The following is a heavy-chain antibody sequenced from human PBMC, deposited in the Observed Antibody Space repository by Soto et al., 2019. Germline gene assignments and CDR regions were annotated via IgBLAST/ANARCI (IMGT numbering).Heavy chain of an antibody. CDR3: ARVAGALLPFDY. D-gene: IGHD7-27*01. J-gene: IGHJ4*02. CDR2: LASSGDKT. V-gene: IGHV3-23*01. Sequence: GSLRLSGAASVFTCTKYAMTWVRQAPGKGLEWVSALASSGDKTYYADSVKGRFTISRDIAKSMVYLQLNSLRAEDTAIYYCARVAGALLPFDYWGQGILVTVS. CDR1: VFTCTKYA.